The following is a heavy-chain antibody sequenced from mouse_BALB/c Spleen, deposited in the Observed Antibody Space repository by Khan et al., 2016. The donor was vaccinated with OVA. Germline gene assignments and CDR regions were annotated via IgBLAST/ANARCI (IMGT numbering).Heavy chain of an antibody. CDR3: DRDLHY. V-gene: IGHV3-5*02. CDR2: IYYSGTI. J-gene: IGHJ2*01. CDR1: GISITTGNSR. D-gene: IGHD2-10*01. Sequence: VQLKESGPGLVKPSQTVSLTCTVTGISITTGNSRWSWIRQFPENKLEWIGYIYYSGTITYNPSLTSRTTITRDTSKNQFFLEVNSLTAEDTATYSCDRDLHYWGQGTTLTVSS.